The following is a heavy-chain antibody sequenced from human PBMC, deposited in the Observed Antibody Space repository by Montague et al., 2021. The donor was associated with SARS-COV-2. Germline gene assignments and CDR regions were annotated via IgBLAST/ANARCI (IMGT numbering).Heavy chain of an antibody. CDR1: GGSFGDDH. CDR2: ISQNGRS. V-gene: IGHV4-34*01. Sequence: SETLSLTCAVYGGSFGDDHWSWIRQPPGKGLEWMCNISQNGRSNYNPSLKSRVTISVDTAKNQFSLKLTSVTAADTGLYVCARGHLSVSMIVVVFTSASYYFDYWGQGAQVTVSS. J-gene: IGHJ4*02. D-gene: IGHD3-22*01. CDR3: ARGHLSVSMIVVVFTSASYYFDY.